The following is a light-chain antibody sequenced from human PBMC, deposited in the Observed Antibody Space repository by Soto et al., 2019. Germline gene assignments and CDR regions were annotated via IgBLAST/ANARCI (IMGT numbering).Light chain of an antibody. CDR1: QGISSY. CDR2: AAS. CDR3: QQSYSTPPG. V-gene: IGKV1-39*01. Sequence: DIQMTQSPSSLSASVGDRVTITCRASQGISSYLNWYQQKPGKAPKLLIYAASILQSGVPSRFRGARSENDSMYLSGSMHPEEFANYYYQQSYSTPPGFGQVTNVEIK. J-gene: IGKJ1*01.